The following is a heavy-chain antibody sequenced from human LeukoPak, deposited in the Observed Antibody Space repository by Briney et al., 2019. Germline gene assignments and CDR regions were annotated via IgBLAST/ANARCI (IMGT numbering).Heavy chain of an antibody. D-gene: IGHD3-22*01. J-gene: IGHJ4*02. V-gene: IGHV1-69*13. CDR3: ARDYYDSSGYYLY. CDR1: GGTFSSYA. Sequence: SVKVSCKASGGTFSSYAISWVRQAPGQGLEWMGGIIPIFGTANYAQEFQGRVTITADESTSTAYMELSSLRSEDTAVYYCARDYYDSSGYYLYWGQGTLVTVSS. CDR2: IIPIFGTA.